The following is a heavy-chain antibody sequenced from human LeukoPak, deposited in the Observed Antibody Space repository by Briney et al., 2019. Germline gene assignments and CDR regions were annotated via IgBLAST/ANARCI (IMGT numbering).Heavy chain of an antibody. J-gene: IGHJ6*03. V-gene: IGHV4-39*07. CDR2: IYYSGST. D-gene: IGHD2-2*01. CDR3: ARDRMALLTSCYACGYYMDV. Sequence: PSETLSLTCTVSGGSISSSSYYWGWIRQPPGKGLEWIGSIYYSGSTYYNPSLKSRVTISVDTSKNQFSLKLSSVTAADTAVYYCARDRMALLTSCYACGYYMDVWGKGTTVTVSS. CDR1: GGSISSSSYY.